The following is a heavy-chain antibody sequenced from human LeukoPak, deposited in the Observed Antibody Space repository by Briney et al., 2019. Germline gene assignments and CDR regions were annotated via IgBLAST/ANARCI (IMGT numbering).Heavy chain of an antibody. D-gene: IGHD6-13*01. CDR3: ARGPDSSSWFPFDY. J-gene: IGHJ4*02. Sequence: ASVKVSCKASGGTLSSYALSWMRQAPGQGLEWMGRIIPILGIANYAQKFQGRVTITADKSTSTAYMELSSLRSEDTAVYYCARGPDSSSWFPFDYWGQGTLVTVSS. CDR2: IIPILGIA. V-gene: IGHV1-69*04. CDR1: GGTLSSYA.